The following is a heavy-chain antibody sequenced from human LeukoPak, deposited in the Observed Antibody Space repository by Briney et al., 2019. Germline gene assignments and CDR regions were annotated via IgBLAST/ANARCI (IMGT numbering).Heavy chain of an antibody. CDR1: GGSISSYY. D-gene: IGHD3-9*01. CDR2: IYYSGST. Sequence: PSETLSLTCTVSGGSISSYYWSWIRQPPGKGLEWIGYIYYSGSTNYNPSLKSRATISVDTSKNQFSLKLSSVTAADTAVYYCARVFTYYDILTGYGPYYFDYWGQGTLVTVSS. J-gene: IGHJ4*02. CDR3: ARVFTYYDILTGYGPYYFDY. V-gene: IGHV4-59*08.